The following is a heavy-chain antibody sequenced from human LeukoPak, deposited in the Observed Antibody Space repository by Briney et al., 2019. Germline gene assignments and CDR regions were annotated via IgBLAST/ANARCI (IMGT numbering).Heavy chain of an antibody. CDR3: ARDERNHYGDYEGFDY. Sequence: SETLSLTCAVYGGSFSGYYWSWIRQPPGKGLEWIGEINHSGSTNYNPSLKSRVTISVDTSKNQFSLKLSSVTAADTAVYYCARDERNHYGDYEGFDYWGQGTLVTVSS. D-gene: IGHD4-17*01. CDR1: GGSFSGYY. CDR2: INHSGST. V-gene: IGHV4-34*01. J-gene: IGHJ4*02.